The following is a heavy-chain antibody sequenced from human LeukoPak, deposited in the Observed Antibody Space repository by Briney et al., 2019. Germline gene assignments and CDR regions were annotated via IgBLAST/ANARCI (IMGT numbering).Heavy chain of an antibody. D-gene: IGHD1-26*01. CDR3: ARDWGTRGSYGDY. V-gene: IGHV1-2*02. CDR2: INPNSGGT. CDR1: GYTFTGYY. J-gene: IGHJ4*02. Sequence: ASVKVSCKASGYTFTGYYMHWVRQAPGQGLEWMGWINPNSGGTNYAQKFQGRVTMTRDTSISTAYMELSRLRSDDTAVYYCARDWGTRGSYGDYWGQGTLVTVSS.